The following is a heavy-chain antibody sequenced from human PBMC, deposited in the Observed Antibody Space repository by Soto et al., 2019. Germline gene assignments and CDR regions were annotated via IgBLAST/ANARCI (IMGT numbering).Heavy chain of an antibody. V-gene: IGHV1-69*13. Sequence: RASVKVSCKASGGTFSSYAISWVRQAPGQGLEWMGGIIPIFGTANYAQKFQGRVTITADESTSTAYMELSSLRSEDTAVYYCARGLEADPFDYWGQGTLVTVSS. CDR1: GGTFSSYA. J-gene: IGHJ4*02. CDR3: ARGLEADPFDY. CDR2: IIPIFGTA. D-gene: IGHD1-1*01.